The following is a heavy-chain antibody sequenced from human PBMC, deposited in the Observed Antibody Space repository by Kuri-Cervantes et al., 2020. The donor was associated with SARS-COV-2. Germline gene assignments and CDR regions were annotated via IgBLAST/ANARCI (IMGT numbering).Heavy chain of an antibody. J-gene: IGHJ3*02. CDR2: MNPNSGNT. D-gene: IGHD3-22*01. CDR3: AKDSGAMIVIPELDAFDI. V-gene: IGHV1-8*01. Sequence: ASVKVSCKASGYTFTSYDINWVRQATGQGLEWMGWMNPNSGNTGYAQKFQGRVTMTRNTSISTAYMELSSLRSEDTALYYCAKDSGAMIVIPELDAFDIWGQGTMVTVSS. CDR1: GYTFTSYD.